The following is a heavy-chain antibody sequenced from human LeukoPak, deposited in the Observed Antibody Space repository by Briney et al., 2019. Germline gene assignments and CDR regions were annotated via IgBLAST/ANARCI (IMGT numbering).Heavy chain of an antibody. CDR1: GFTVSSYW. CDR2: IKQDGSEK. CDR3: ARDTGGGYSCYDC. Sequence: GGSLRLSCAASGFTVSSYWMTWIRQAPGKGLEWVANIKQDGSEKYYVDSVKGRFTISRDNAKNSLYLQMNSLRAEDTAVYYCARDTGGGYSCYDCWGQGTLVTVSS. J-gene: IGHJ4*02. V-gene: IGHV3-7*01. D-gene: IGHD5-18*01.